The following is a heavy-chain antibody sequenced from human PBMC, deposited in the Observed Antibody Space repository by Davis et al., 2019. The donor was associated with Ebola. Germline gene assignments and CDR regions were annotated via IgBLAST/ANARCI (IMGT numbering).Heavy chain of an antibody. Sequence: GGSLRLSCAASGFPLSSYWMSWVRQAPGKELEWVANIKYDGSQKYYVDSVNGRFSISRDNAKNSLYLQMNSLRAEDTAVYYCARVSGVRHSSGWYDSFDPWGQGTLVTVSS. V-gene: IGHV3-7*01. D-gene: IGHD6-19*01. J-gene: IGHJ5*02. CDR2: IKYDGSQK. CDR3: ARVSGVRHSSGWYDSFDP. CDR1: GFPLSSYW.